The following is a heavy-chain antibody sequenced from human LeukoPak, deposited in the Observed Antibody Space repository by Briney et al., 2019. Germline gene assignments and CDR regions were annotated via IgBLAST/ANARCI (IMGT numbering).Heavy chain of an antibody. D-gene: IGHD3-10*01. CDR2: ISGSGGST. J-gene: IGHJ4*02. V-gene: IGHV3-23*01. CDR3: AKDLAMVRGVFDY. CDR1: GFTVSSNY. Sequence: GGSLRLSCAASGFTVSSNYMSWVRQAPGKGLEWVSAISGSGGSTYYADSVKGRFTISRDNSKNTLYLQMNSLRAEDTAVYYCAKDLAMVRGVFDYWGQGTLVTVSS.